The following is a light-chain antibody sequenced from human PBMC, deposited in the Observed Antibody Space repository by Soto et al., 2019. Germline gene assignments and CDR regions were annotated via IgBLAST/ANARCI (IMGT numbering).Light chain of an antibody. CDR3: QQYGSSPPIT. Sequence: EIVLTQSPGALSLSPGERATLSCRASQSVSSGYLAWYQQKPGQAPRLLIFATSRRATGIPDRFSGSGSGKDFTLTISRLEPEDVAVYYCQQYGSSPPITFGQGTRLEI. CDR1: QSVSSGY. J-gene: IGKJ5*01. CDR2: ATS. V-gene: IGKV3-20*01.